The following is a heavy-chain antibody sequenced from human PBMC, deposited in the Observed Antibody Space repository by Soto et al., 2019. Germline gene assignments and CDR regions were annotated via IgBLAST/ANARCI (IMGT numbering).Heavy chain of an antibody. D-gene: IGHD5-18*01. Sequence: SETLSLTCTVSGGSISSAGYYWSWFRQLPGKGLEWIGDIYYSGTTYHNPSLRSRLTISGDASKNQFSLKLSSVTDADTALYYCARGRGYSYGPYYVDYWGQGTLVTVSS. CDR2: IYYSGTT. V-gene: IGHV4-31*03. CDR3: ARGRGYSYGPYYVDY. CDR1: GGSISSAGYY. J-gene: IGHJ4*02.